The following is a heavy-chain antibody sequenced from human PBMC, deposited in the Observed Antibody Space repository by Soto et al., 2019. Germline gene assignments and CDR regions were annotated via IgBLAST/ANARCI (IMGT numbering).Heavy chain of an antibody. J-gene: IGHJ6*03. CDR1: GVPFSSYG. CDR3: ARLGSETNLVPAAMSPAYYYYYMDV. Sequence: GGSLRLSCAASGVPFSSYGMHWVRQAPGKGLEWVAVIWYDGSNKYYADSVKGRFTISRDNSKNTLYLQMNSLRAEDTAVYYCARLGSETNLVPAAMSPAYYYYYMDVWGKGTTVTVSS. V-gene: IGHV3-33*01. D-gene: IGHD2-2*01. CDR2: IWYDGSNK.